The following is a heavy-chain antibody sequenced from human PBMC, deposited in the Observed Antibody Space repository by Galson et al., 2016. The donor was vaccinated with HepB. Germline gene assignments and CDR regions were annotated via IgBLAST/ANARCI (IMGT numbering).Heavy chain of an antibody. J-gene: IGHJ3*02. V-gene: IGHV3-30-3*01. CDR1: GFSLSNYA. CDR2: TSYDGCDK. Sequence: SLRLSRAASGFSLSNYAAHWVRQAPGQGQEWVAVTSYDGCDKYHADSVKGRFTIPRDNSKNTLYLQMNSLRAEDTAVYDCASTHGNMYDASDIWGQGTMVTVSS. D-gene: IGHD2/OR15-2a*01. CDR3: ASTHGNMYDASDI.